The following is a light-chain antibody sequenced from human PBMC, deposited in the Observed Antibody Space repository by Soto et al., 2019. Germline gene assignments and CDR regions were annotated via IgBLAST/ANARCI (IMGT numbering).Light chain of an antibody. J-gene: IGLJ1*01. Sequence: QSALTQPASVSGSPGQSITISCTGTSSDVGGYNYVSWYQQHPGKAPKVMIYEVSNRPSGVSNRFSGSKSGNSASLTISGLQAEDEADYYCSSYTSSGNYASGNGTKVT. CDR3: SSYTSSGNYA. CDR2: EVS. CDR1: SSDVGGYNY. V-gene: IGLV2-14*01.